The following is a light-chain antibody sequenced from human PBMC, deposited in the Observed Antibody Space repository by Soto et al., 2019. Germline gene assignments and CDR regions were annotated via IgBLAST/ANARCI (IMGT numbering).Light chain of an antibody. Sequence: QSVLTQPPSASGTPGQRVTISCSGSSSNIGSNPVSWYQQLPGTAPKRLIFSNNQRPSGVPDRLSGSKSGTSASLAISGLQSEDEADYYCAAWDGSLNAVLFGGGTKLTVL. CDR3: AAWDGSLNAVL. J-gene: IGLJ2*01. CDR1: SSNIGSNP. CDR2: SNN. V-gene: IGLV1-44*01.